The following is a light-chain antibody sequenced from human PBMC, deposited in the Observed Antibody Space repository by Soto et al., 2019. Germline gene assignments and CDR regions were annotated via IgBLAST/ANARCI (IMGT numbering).Light chain of an antibody. Sequence: EFVLTQSPGKLSLSPGERATLSCRASQSISSSFLAWYQQKPGQAPRLLIYGASSRGTGIPDRFSGSGSGTDFTLTISSLEPDDVAVYYCQQYGSSPPLTFGGGTKVEIK. J-gene: IGKJ4*01. CDR2: GAS. CDR3: QQYGSSPPLT. CDR1: QSISSSF. V-gene: IGKV3-20*01.